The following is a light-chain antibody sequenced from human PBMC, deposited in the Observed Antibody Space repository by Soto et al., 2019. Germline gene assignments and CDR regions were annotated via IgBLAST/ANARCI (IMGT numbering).Light chain of an antibody. V-gene: IGLV2-11*01. CDR3: CSSAGALTSV. J-gene: IGLJ1*01. CDR2: RVT. Sequence: QSVLTQPASVSGSLGQSITISCTGTSSDVGGYNYVSWYQQHPGKAPKLMIYRVTKRPSGVPDRFSGSKSGNTASLTISGLQAEDEADYYCCSSAGALTSVFGTGTKVTVL. CDR1: SSDVGGYNY.